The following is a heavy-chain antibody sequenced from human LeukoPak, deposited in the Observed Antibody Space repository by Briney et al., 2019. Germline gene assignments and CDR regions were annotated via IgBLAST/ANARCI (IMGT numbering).Heavy chain of an antibody. Sequence: SETLSLTCTVSGDSISSYYWSRIRQPPGKGLEWIGCSYYSGSTNYNPSLKSRVTISVDTSKNQFSLKLSSVTAADTAVYYCARDVVGGGNFDYWGQGTLVTVSS. J-gene: IGHJ4*02. D-gene: IGHD1-26*01. V-gene: IGHV4-59*01. CDR1: GDSISSYY. CDR3: ARDVVGGGNFDY. CDR2: SYYSGST.